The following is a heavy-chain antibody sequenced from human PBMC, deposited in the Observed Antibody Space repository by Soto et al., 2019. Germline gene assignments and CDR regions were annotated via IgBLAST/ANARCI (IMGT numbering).Heavy chain of an antibody. V-gene: IGHV1-69*01. CDR3: ARGRGYSSSGGPFDY. D-gene: IGHD6-6*01. CDR2: IIPIFGTA. J-gene: IGHJ4*02. Sequence: QVQLGKPGAGVKKPGSSWKVSCKASGGTFRSIAISWVRQAPGQGLEWMGGIIPIFGTANYAQKFQGRVTITADESTSTAYMELSSLRSEDTAVYYCARGRGYSSSGGPFDYWGQGTLVTVSS. CDR1: GGTFRSIA.